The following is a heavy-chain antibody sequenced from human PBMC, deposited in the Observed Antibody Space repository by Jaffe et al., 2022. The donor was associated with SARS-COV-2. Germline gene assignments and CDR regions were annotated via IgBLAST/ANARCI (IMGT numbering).Heavy chain of an antibody. CDR1: GYSFTSYW. CDR2: IYPGDSDT. D-gene: IGHD2-15*01. V-gene: IGHV5-51*01. Sequence: EVQLVQSGAEVKKPGESLKISCKGSGYSFTSYWIGWVRQMPGKGLEWMGIIYPGDSDTRYSPSFQGQVTISADKSISTAYLQWSSLKASDTAMYYCASTKGYCSGGSCYEGRLLDVWGQGTTVTVSS. J-gene: IGHJ6*02. CDR3: ASTKGYCSGGSCYEGRLLDV.